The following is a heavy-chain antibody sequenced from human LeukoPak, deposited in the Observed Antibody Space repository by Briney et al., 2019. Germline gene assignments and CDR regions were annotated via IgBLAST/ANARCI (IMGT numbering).Heavy chain of an antibody. CDR3: ARAPSSGYYRE. CDR1: GGSISSYY. V-gene: IGHV4-59*01. J-gene: IGHJ4*02. D-gene: IGHD3-22*01. Sequence: SETLSLTCTVSGGSISSYYWSWIRQPPGRGLEWIGYIYYSGSTNYNPPLKSRVTISVDTSKNQFSLKLSSVTAADTAVYYCARAPSSGYYREWGQGTLVTVSS. CDR2: IYYSGST.